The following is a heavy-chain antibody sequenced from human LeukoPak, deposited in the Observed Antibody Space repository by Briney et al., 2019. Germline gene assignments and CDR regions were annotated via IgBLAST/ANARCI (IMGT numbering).Heavy chain of an antibody. V-gene: IGHV3-53*01. CDR3: AKDTGGYDYVWGSYRLAY. D-gene: IGHD3-16*02. CDR1: GFSVIDSY. J-gene: IGHJ4*02. Sequence: PGGSLRLSCAASGFSVIDSYMTWVRQAPGKGLEWVSTIYSDDRTFYADSVQGRFTISRDDSKNTLYLQMNSLRAEDTAVYYCAKDTGGYDYVWGSYRLAYWGQGTLVTVSS. CDR2: IYSDDRT.